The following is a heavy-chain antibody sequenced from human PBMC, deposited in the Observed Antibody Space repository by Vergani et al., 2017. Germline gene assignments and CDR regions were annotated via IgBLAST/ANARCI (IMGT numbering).Heavy chain of an antibody. Sequence: QVQLVQSGAEVKKPGASVKVSCKASGYTFTSYDINWVRQATGQGLEWMGWMNPNSGDTGYAQKFQGRVTMTRNTSISTAYMELSSLRSEDTALYYCAKVGAPRNYYYYGMDVWGQGTTVTVSS. CDR1: GYTFTSYD. V-gene: IGHV1-8*01. D-gene: IGHD3-16*01. CDR2: MNPNSGDT. J-gene: IGHJ6*02. CDR3: AKVGAPRNYYYYGMDV.